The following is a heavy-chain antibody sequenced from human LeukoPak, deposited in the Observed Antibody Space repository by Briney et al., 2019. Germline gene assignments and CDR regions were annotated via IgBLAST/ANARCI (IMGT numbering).Heavy chain of an antibody. CDR1: GGSISSGDYY. CDR3: ARGVLIGHSFDY. J-gene: IGHJ4*02. D-gene: IGHD1-26*01. Sequence: SETLSLTCTVSGGSISSGDYYWSWIRQPPGKGLEWIGYIYYSGNTYYNPSLKSQVTISVDTSKIQFSLKLSSVTAADTAVYYCARGVLIGHSFDYWGQGTLVTVSS. CDR2: IYYSGNT. V-gene: IGHV4-30-4*01.